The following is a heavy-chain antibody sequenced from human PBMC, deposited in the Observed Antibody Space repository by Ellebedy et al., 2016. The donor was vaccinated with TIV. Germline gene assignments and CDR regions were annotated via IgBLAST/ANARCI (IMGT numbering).Heavy chain of an antibody. CDR3: AKFWNPYYYGLDV. CDR1: GFTLSGFA. V-gene: IGHV3-23*01. CDR2: SSGSGGTT. Sequence: PGGSLRLSCEATGFTLSGFAMAWVRQAPGKGPEWVSTSSGSGGTTNYADSVKGRFTISRDNSKNTLYLQMNSLRADDTAAYYCAKFWNPYYYGLDVWGQGTTVTVSS. D-gene: IGHD1-1*01. J-gene: IGHJ6*02.